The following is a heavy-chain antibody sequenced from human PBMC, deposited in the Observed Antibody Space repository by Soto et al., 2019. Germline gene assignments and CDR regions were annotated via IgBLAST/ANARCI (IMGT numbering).Heavy chain of an antibody. CDR2: IKTSAGGGAT. J-gene: IGHJ6*02. CDR1: GFSFNEAW. V-gene: IGHV3-15*07. Sequence: EVQLVESAGGLVKPGGSLRLSCVASGFSFNEAWMNWVRQAPGEGLEWVGRIKTSAGGGATDYAAPVQGRFTISRDDSKNALYLHMNSLRTEDTAIYYCTTGSVEGIWGQETTVTV. CDR3: TTGSVEGI. D-gene: IGHD2-15*01.